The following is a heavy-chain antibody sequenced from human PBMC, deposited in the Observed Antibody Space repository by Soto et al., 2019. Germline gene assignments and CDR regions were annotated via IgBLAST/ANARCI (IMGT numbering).Heavy chain of an antibody. CDR1: GFTFDDYA. D-gene: IGHD3-9*01. CDR3: AKAHTYYDILTGYYDYYYGMDV. Sequence: EVQLVESGGGLVQPGRSLRLSCAASGFTFDDYAMHWVRQAPGKGLERVSGISWNSGSIGYADSVKGRFTISRDNAQSNLYMQMNSLRAENTALYYCAKAHTYYDILTGYYDYYYGMDVWGQGTTVTVSS. CDR2: ISWNSGSI. V-gene: IGHV3-9*01. J-gene: IGHJ6*02.